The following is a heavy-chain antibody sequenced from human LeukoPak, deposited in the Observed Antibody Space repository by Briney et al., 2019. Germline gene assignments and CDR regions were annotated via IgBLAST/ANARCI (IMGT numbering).Heavy chain of an antibody. Sequence: GGSLRLSCAASGFTFGRDWMSWVCQAPGKGLEWVANIKKDGSEKYYVDSVKGRFTISRDNGKSSLFLQMNRLRAEDTAVYYCARGAYGSETYFFEYWGQGTLVTVSS. D-gene: IGHD3-10*01. V-gene: IGHV3-7*01. J-gene: IGHJ4*02. CDR3: ARGAYGSETYFFEY. CDR1: GFTFGRDW. CDR2: IKKDGSEK.